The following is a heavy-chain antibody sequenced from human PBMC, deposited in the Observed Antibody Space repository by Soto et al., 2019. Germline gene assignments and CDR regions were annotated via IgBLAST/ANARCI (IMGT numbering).Heavy chain of an antibody. V-gene: IGHV1-69*13. CDR2: IIPIFGTA. Sequence: GASVKVSCKASGGTFSSYAISWVRQAPGQGLEWMGGIIPIFGTANYAQKFQGRVTITADESTSTAYMELSSLRSEDTAVYYCARARVVWSGYYSSTYFDYWGQGTLVTVSS. CDR1: GGTFSSYA. D-gene: IGHD3-3*01. CDR3: ARARVVWSGYYSSTYFDY. J-gene: IGHJ4*02.